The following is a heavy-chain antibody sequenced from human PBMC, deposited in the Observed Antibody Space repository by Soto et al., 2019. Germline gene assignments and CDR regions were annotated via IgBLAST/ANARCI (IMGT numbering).Heavy chain of an antibody. Sequence: PGESLKISCKGSGYSFTTYWIGWVRQMPGKGLEWMAIINPGDSEVRYSPSFQGQVSLSADKSTSTASLQWNTLKASDTAIYYCARGPDLAAGTHFFDSWGQGTRVTSPQ. D-gene: IGHD6-13*01. V-gene: IGHV5-51*01. CDR3: ARGPDLAAGTHFFDS. J-gene: IGHJ4*01. CDR2: INPGDSEV. CDR1: GYSFTTYW.